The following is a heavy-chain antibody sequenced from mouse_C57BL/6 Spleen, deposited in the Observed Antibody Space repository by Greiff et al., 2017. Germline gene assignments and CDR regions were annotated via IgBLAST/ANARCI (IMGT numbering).Heavy chain of an antibody. CDR1: GYAFSSYW. V-gene: IGHV1-80*01. D-gene: IGHD1-1*01. CDR3: ASHYYGSSYGYFDV. J-gene: IGHJ1*03. CDR2: IYPGDGDT. Sequence: QVQLQQSGAELVKPGASVKISCKASGYAFSSYWMNWVKQRPGKGLEWIGQIYPGDGDTNYNGKFKGKATLTADKSSSTAYMQLSSLTSEDSAVYFCASHYYGSSYGYFDVWGTGTTVTVSS.